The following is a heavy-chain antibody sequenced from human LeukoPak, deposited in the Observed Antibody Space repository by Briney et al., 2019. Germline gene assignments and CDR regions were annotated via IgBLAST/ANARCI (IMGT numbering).Heavy chain of an antibody. J-gene: IGHJ5*02. CDR2: ISYDGSNK. CDR3: ARDLEQLVLYNWFDP. Sequence: GGSLRLSCAASGFTFSSYAMHWVRQAPGKGLEWVAVISYDGSNKYYADSVKGRFTISRDNSKNTPYLQMNSLRAEDTAVYYCARDLEQLVLYNWFDPWGQGTLVTVSS. CDR1: GFTFSSYA. V-gene: IGHV3-30-3*01. D-gene: IGHD6-6*01.